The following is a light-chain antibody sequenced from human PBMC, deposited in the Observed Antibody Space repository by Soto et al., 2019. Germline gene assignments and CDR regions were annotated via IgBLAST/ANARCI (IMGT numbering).Light chain of an antibody. J-gene: IGLJ1*01. CDR3: QSYDSGLSGSYV. Sequence: QPVLTQPPSVSGAPGQGVTISCTGSSSNIGAGYDVHWYQQLPGTAPKLLIYVNTNRPSGVPDRFSGSKSGTSASLAITGLQAEDEADYYCQSYDSGLSGSYVFGTGTKLTVL. CDR1: SSNIGAGYD. V-gene: IGLV1-40*01. CDR2: VNT.